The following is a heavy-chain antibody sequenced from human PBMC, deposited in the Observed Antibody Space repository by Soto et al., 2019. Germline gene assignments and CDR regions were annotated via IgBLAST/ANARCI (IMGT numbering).Heavy chain of an antibody. CDR1: GFTFSDYY. D-gene: IGHD3-3*01. J-gene: IGHJ4*02. Sequence: QVQLVESGGGLVKPGGSLRLSCAASGFTFSDYYMSWIRQAPGKGLEWVSYISSSGSTIYYADSVKGRFTISRDNAKNSLYLQRNSLRAGDTAVYYCARTSPHYDFWSGYYSPDYFDYWGQGTLVTVSS. CDR2: ISSSGSTI. CDR3: ARTSPHYDFWSGYYSPDYFDY. V-gene: IGHV3-11*01.